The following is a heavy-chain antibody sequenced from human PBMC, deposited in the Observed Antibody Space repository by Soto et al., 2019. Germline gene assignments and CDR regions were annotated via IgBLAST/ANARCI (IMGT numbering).Heavy chain of an antibody. Sequence: SETLSLTCTVSGGSMISYYWSWIRQPPGKGLEWIGYIYYSGSTNYNPSLKSRVTISVDTSKNQFSLKLSSVTAADTAVYYCGRHLHAAAGTPDYWGQGTLVTVSS. CDR2: IYYSGST. CDR1: GGSMISYY. D-gene: IGHD6-13*01. CDR3: GRHLHAAAGTPDY. J-gene: IGHJ4*02. V-gene: IGHV4-59*08.